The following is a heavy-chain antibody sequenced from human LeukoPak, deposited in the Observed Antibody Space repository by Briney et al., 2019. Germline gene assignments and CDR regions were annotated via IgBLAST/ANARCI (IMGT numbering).Heavy chain of an antibody. D-gene: IGHD4-17*01. V-gene: IGHV3-23*01. CDR3: AKEVMTIVYGDCSGGTIDY. J-gene: IGHJ4*02. CDR2: ISGSGGST. CDR1: GFTFSSYA. Sequence: PGGSLRLSCAASGFTFSSYAMSWVRQAPGKGLEWVSAISGSGGSTYYADSVKGRFTISRDNSKNTLYLQMNSLRAEDTAVYYCAKEVMTIVYGDCSGGTIDYWGQGTLVTVSS.